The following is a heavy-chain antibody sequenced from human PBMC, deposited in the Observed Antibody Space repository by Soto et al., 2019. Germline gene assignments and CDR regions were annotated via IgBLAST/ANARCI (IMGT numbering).Heavy chain of an antibody. CDR1: GGSIRSSSYY. Sequence: SETLSLTCTVSGGSIRSSSYYWGWIRQPPGKGLEWIGSIYYSGSTYYNPSLKSRVTISVDTSKNQFSLKLSSVTAADTAVYYCARLFPHSGSYLDYWGQGTLVTVSS. J-gene: IGHJ4*02. D-gene: IGHD1-26*01. V-gene: IGHV4-39*01. CDR2: IYYSGST. CDR3: ARLFPHSGSYLDY.